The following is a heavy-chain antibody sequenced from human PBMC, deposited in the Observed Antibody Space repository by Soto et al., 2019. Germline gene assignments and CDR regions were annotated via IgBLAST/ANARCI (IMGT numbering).Heavy chain of an antibody. CDR3: ARAQGSGYSYGSNYYYYYGMDV. Sequence: PSETLSLTCTVSGGSISSYYWSWIRQPAGKGLEWIGRIYTSGSTNYNPSLKSRVTMSVDTSKNQFSLKLSSVTAADTAVYYCARAQGSGYSYGSNYYYYYGMDVWGQWTTVTVSS. CDR1: GGSISSYY. CDR2: IYTSGST. D-gene: IGHD5-18*01. J-gene: IGHJ6*02. V-gene: IGHV4-4*07.